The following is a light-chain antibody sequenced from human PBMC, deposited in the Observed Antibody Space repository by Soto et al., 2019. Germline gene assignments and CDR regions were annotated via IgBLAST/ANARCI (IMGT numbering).Light chain of an antibody. CDR1: QSVSSRD. V-gene: IGKV3-20*01. CDR3: QQYGSSLGT. Sequence: EIVLTQSPGTLSLSPGERATLSCRASQSVSSRDLAWYQQKPGQAPRLLIYATSSRAAGIPDRFSGSGSGTDFTLTISRLEPEDFAVYYCQQYGSSLGTFGQGTKVEV. CDR2: ATS. J-gene: IGKJ2*01.